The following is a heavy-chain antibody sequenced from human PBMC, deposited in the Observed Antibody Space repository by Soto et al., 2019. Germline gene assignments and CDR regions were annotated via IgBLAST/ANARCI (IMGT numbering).Heavy chain of an antibody. Sequence: ASVKVSCKASGYTFTSYAMHWVRQAPGQRLEWMGWINAGNGNTKYSQKFQGRVTITRDTSASTAYMELSSLRSEDTAVYYCARVAAKLGYCSGGSCYSGSGYYYYYYMDVWGKGTTVTVSS. CDR1: GYTFTSYA. J-gene: IGHJ6*03. CDR3: ARVAAKLGYCSGGSCYSGSGYYYYYYMDV. CDR2: INAGNGNT. D-gene: IGHD2-15*01. V-gene: IGHV1-3*01.